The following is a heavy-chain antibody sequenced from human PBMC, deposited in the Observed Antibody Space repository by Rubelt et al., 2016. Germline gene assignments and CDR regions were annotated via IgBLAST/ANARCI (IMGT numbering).Heavy chain of an antibody. V-gene: IGHV4-39*01. CDR2: MYYSGST. CDR3: ARVLGGTYYDAFDM. D-gene: IGHD1-26*01. Sequence: QLQLQESGPGLVKPSETLSLTCTVSGGSISSSGYYWGWIRQPPGKGLECIGTMYYSGSTYYNPSLKSRVTISVDTSKSQFSRKLSSVTAADTAVYYCARVLGGTYYDAFDMWGQGTVVTVFS. J-gene: IGHJ3*02. CDR1: GGSISSSGYY.